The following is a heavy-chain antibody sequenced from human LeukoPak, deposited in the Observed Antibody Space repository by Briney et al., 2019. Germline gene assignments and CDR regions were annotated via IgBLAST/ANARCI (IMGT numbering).Heavy chain of an antibody. V-gene: IGHV4-34*01. CDR3: ARGPTYYYDSSGYYYGYYYYGMDV. Sequence: PSETLSLTCAVYGGSFRGYYWSWIRQPPGKGLEWIGEINHSGSTNYNPSLKSRVTISVDKSKNQFSLKLSSVTAADTAVYYCARGPTYYYDSSGYYYGYYYYGMDVWGQGTKVTVSS. J-gene: IGHJ6*02. CDR1: GGSFRGYY. CDR2: INHSGST. D-gene: IGHD3-22*01.